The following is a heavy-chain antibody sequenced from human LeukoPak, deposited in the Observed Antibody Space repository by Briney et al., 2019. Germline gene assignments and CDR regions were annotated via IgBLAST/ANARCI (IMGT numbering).Heavy chain of an antibody. J-gene: IGHJ4*02. CDR1: GFTFSNYG. Sequence: GGSLRLSCAASGFTFSNYGMHWVRQAPGKGPEWVAVIWYDGSNKYYADSVKGRFTISRDNSKNTLYLQMNSLRAEDTAVYYCAREAVGYSYVDYWGQGTLVTVSS. D-gene: IGHD5-24*01. CDR2: IWYDGSNK. V-gene: IGHV3-33*01. CDR3: AREAVGYSYVDY.